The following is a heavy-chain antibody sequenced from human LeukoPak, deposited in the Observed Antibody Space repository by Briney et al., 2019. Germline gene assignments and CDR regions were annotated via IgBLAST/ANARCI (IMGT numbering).Heavy chain of an antibody. CDR3: AKLYSSSWYYFDY. J-gene: IGHJ4*02. CDR1: GFTFSSYA. Sequence: GGSLRLSCAASGFTFSSYAMHWVRQAPGKGLEWVAVISYDGSNKYYADSVKGRFTISRDNSKNTLYLQMNSLRAEDTAVYYCAKLYSSSWYYFDYWGQGTLVTVSS. CDR2: ISYDGSNK. D-gene: IGHD6-13*01. V-gene: IGHV3-30-3*02.